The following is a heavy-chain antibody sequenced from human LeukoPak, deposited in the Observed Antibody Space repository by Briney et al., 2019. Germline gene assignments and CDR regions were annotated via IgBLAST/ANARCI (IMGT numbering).Heavy chain of an antibody. CDR3: AKDLGQYYDTSDNWFDP. CDR1: GFTVSSNY. V-gene: IGHV3-53*01. J-gene: IGHJ5*02. CDR2: IYSGGST. Sequence: HPGGSLRLSCAASGFTVSSNYMSWVRQAPGKGLEWVSVIYSGGSTYYADSVKGRFTISRDNAKNTLNLQMNRLRTEDTAVYYCAKDLGQYYDTSDNWFDPWGQGTLVTVSS. D-gene: IGHD3-22*01.